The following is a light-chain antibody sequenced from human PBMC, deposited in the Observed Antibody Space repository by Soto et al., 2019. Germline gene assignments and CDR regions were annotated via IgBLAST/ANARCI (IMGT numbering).Light chain of an antibody. CDR3: QQSYITPLT. V-gene: IGKV1-39*01. CDR2: EAS. CDR1: QSIASY. Sequence: DIQMTQSPSSLSASLGDRVTITCRASQSIASYLNWYQQKPGKAPKRLIYEASSLHSGVPSRFSGSRSGTDFTLTISSLQPADLATYYGQQSYITPLTFGGGTTVEIK. J-gene: IGKJ4*01.